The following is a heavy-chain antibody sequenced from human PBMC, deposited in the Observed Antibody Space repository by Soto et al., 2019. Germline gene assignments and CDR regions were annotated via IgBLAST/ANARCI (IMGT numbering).Heavy chain of an antibody. D-gene: IGHD6-6*01. CDR1: GGSISSGGYY. J-gene: IGHJ5*02. V-gene: IGHV4-31*03. Sequence: PSETLSLTCTVSGGSISSGGYYWSWIRQHPGKGLEWIGYIYYSGGTYYNPSLKSRVTISVDTSKNQFSLKLSSVTAADTAVYYCARGIAARPNHNWFDPWGQGTLVTVSS. CDR2: IYYSGGT. CDR3: ARGIAARPNHNWFDP.